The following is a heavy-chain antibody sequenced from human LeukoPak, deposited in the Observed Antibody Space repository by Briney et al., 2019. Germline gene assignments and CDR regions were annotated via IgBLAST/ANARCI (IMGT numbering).Heavy chain of an antibody. Sequence: GGSLRLSCAASGFTFSSYWMHWVRQAPGKGLVWVSRINSDGSSTSYADSVKGRFTISRDNAKNTLYLLMNSLRAEDTAVYYCARDRGSYSGSYREYFQHWGQGTLVTVSS. CDR2: INSDGSST. V-gene: IGHV3-74*01. J-gene: IGHJ1*01. D-gene: IGHD1-26*01. CDR3: ARDRGSYSGSYREYFQH. CDR1: GFTFSSYW.